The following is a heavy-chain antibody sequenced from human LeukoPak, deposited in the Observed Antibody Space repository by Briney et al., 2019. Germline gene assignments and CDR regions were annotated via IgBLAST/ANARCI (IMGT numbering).Heavy chain of an antibody. CDR1: GFNFGNYW. CDR3: ARGRPGY. V-gene: IGHV3-66*01. J-gene: IGHJ4*02. CDR2: IFSGGST. Sequence: GGSLRLSCATSGFNFGNYWMSWVRQAPGKGLEWVSVIFSGGSTDYAESVKGRFTISRDNSKNTLYLQMNSLRAEDTAVYYCARGRPGYWGQGTLVTVSS.